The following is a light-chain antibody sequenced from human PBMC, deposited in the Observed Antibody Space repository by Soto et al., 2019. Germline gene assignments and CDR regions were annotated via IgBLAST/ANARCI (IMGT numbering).Light chain of an antibody. CDR1: QSVSSK. J-gene: IGKJ4*01. CDR3: QQYNDWPPA. V-gene: IGKV3-15*01. Sequence: ETVMTQSPATLSLSPGERATLSCRASQSVSSKLVWYQQKPGRAPRFLIYGASTRATGIPARFRGSGSGTEFTLTIDSLQSEDFAVYYCQQYNDWPPAFGGGTKVEIK. CDR2: GAS.